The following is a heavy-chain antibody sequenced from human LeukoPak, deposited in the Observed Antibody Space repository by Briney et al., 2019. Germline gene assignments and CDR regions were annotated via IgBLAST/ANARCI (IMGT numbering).Heavy chain of an antibody. D-gene: IGHD3-10*01. CDR2: IKQDGSEK. CDR3: ARSLITMVRGVCDS. V-gene: IGHV3-7*03. CDR1: GFTFSSYW. J-gene: IGHJ4*02. Sequence: GGSLRLSCAASGFTFSSYWMSWVRQAPGKGLEWVANIKQDGSEKYYVDSVKGRFTISRDNAKNSLYLQMNSLRAEDTAVYYCARSLITMVRGVCDSWGQGTLVTVSS.